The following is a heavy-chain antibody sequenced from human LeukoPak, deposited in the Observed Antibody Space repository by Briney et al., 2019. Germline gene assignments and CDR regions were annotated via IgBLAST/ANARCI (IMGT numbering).Heavy chain of an antibody. V-gene: IGHV4-59*08. D-gene: IGHD3-22*01. CDR3: ARAHSSGPYYYSGMDD. CDR1: GGSISSDY. J-gene: IGHJ6*02. Sequence: SETLSLTCTVSGGSISSDYWSWIRQPPGKGLEWIGYFYYSGSTDYNPSLKSRVTISVDTSKNQFSLKLSSVTAADTAVYYCARAHSSGPYYYSGMDDWGQGTTVTVSS. CDR2: FYYSGST.